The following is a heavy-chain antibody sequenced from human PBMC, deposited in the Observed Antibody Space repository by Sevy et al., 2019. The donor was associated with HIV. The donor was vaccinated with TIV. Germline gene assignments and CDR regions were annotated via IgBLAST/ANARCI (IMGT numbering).Heavy chain of an antibody. CDR3: ARNPRSGRRIGMDV. V-gene: IGHV4-34*01. CDR2: INHSGST. CDR1: GGSFSGYY. J-gene: IGHJ6*02. Sequence: SETLSLTCAVYGGSFSGYYWSWIRQPPGKGLEWIGEINHSGSTNYNPSLKSRVTISVDTSKNQFSLKLSSLTAADTAVYYCARNPRSGRRIGMDVWGQGTTVTVSS.